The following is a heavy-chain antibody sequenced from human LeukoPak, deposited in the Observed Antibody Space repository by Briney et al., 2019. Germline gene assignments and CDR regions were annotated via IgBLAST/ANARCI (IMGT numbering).Heavy chain of an antibody. CDR3: ARSGIAVAGTYYYYGMDV. V-gene: IGHV3-7*01. J-gene: IGHJ6*02. D-gene: IGHD6-19*01. CDR2: IKQDGSGK. Sequence: TGGSLSLSCAASGFTFSSYWMSWVRQAPGKGLEWVANIKQDGSGKYYVDSVKGRFTISRDNAKNSLYLQMNSLRAEDTAVYYCARSGIAVAGTYYYYGMDVWGQGTTVTVSS. CDR1: GFTFSSYW.